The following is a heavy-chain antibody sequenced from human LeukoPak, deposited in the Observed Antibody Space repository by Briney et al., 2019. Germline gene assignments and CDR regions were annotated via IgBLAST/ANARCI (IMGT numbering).Heavy chain of an antibody. CDR3: AKVESSSWSRTRNDYYYGMDV. V-gene: IGHV3-23*01. CDR2: ISGSGGST. D-gene: IGHD6-13*01. Sequence: GGSLRLSCAASGFTFSSYAMSWVRQAPGKGLEWVSAISGSGGSTYYADSVKGRFTISRDNSKNTLYLQMNSLRAEDTAVYYCAKVESSSWSRTRNDYYYGMDVWGQGTTVTVSS. CDR1: GFTFSSYA. J-gene: IGHJ6*02.